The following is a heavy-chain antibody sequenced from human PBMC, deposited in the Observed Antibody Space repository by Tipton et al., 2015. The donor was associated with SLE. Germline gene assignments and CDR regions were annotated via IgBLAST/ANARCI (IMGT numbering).Heavy chain of an antibody. CDR3: ASGKRHLSRLFQLNWFEA. V-gene: IGHV3-11*06. Sequence: SLRLSCAASGFTFSDYYMSWIRQAPGKGLEWVSYISSSSSYTNYADSVKGRFTISRDNAKNSLSLQMNSLRAEDTAVYYCASGKRHLSRLFQLNWFEAWGQGNLVTVSS. J-gene: IGHJ5*02. CDR1: GFTFSDYY. D-gene: IGHD6-25*01. CDR2: ISSSSSYT.